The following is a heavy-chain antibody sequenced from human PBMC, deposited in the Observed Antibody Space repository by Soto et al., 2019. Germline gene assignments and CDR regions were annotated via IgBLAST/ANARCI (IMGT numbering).Heavy chain of an antibody. J-gene: IGHJ3*02. D-gene: IGHD5-12*01. CDR2: ISAYNGNT. CDR1: GYTFTSYG. V-gene: IGHV1-18*01. CDR3: ARDGGYSGYDYWGAFDI. Sequence: ASVKVSCKASGYTFTSYGISWVRQAPGQGLEWMGWISAYNGNTNYAQKLQGRVTMTTDTSTSTAYMELRSLRSDDTVVYYCARDGGYSGYDYWGAFDIWGQGTMVTVSS.